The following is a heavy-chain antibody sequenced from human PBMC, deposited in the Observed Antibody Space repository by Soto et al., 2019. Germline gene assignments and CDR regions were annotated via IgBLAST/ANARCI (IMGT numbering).Heavy chain of an antibody. CDR3: ARSGSGYAGMYYYYYYMDV. CDR1: GDSVSSNSAA. D-gene: IGHD5-12*01. V-gene: IGHV6-1*01. Sequence: KQSQTLSLTCAISGDSVSSNSAAWNWIRQSPSRGLEWLGRTYYRSKWYNDYAVSVKSRITINPDTSKNQFSLQLNSVTPEDTAVYYCARSGSGYAGMYYYYYYMDVWGKGTTVTVSS. CDR2: TYYRSKWYN. J-gene: IGHJ6*03.